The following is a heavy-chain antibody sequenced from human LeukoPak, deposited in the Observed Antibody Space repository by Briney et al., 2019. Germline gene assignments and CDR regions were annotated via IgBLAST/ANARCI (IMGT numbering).Heavy chain of an antibody. J-gene: IGHJ6*03. V-gene: IGHV3-21*06. CDR3: ARHLVQYYDSSGYGNYMDV. Sequence: PGGSLRLSCAASGFTFSSNSMNWVSQAPGKGLEWVSSISSISSYIYYADSVKGRFTISRDNAKNSLYLQMNSLRAEDTAVYYCARHLVQYYDSSGYGNYMDVWGKGTTVTVSS. D-gene: IGHD3-22*01. CDR1: GFTFSSNS. CDR2: ISSISSYI.